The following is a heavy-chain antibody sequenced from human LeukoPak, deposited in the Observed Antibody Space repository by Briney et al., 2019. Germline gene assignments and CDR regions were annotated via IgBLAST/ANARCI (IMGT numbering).Heavy chain of an antibody. CDR2: INPNSGGT. V-gene: IGHV1-2*02. CDR1: GYTFTDYY. J-gene: IGHJ6*03. CDR3: ARADADTVVTAGVSHFDYYYYYYMDV. Sequence: ASVKVSCKASGYTFTDYYMHWVRQAPGQGLEWMGWINPNSGGTNYAQKFQGRVTMTRDTSISTAYMELSRLRSDDTAVYYCARADADTVVTAGVSHFDYYYYYYMDVWGKGTTVTVSS. D-gene: IGHD2-21*02.